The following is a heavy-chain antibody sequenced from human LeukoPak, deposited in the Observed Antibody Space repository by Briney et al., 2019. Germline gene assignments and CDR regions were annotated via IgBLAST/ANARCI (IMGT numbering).Heavy chain of an antibody. V-gene: IGHV3-23*01. CDR3: AKLSGYSYGYFDY. CDR2: ISGSGGGT. Sequence: GGSLRLSCAASRFTFSSYAMSWVRQAPGKGLEWVSAISGSGGGTYYADSVKGRFTISRDNSKNTLFLQMNSLRAEDTAVYYCAKLSGYSYGYFDYWGQGTLVTVSS. D-gene: IGHD5-18*01. J-gene: IGHJ4*02. CDR1: RFTFSSYA.